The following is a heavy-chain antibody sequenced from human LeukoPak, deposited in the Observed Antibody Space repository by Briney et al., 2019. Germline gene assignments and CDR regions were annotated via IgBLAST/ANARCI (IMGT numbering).Heavy chain of an antibody. D-gene: IGHD4-17*01. V-gene: IGHV4-59*12. Sequence: PETLSLTCTLPGGSISSYYWSWIRQPPGKGLEWIGYIYYTGSTNYNPSLKSRVTISVDTSKNQFSLKLSSVTAADTAVYYCARGHHYGRGLWDYCGYMDVWGKGTTVTVSS. J-gene: IGHJ6*03. CDR3: ARGHHYGRGLWDYCGYMDV. CDR2: IYYTGST. CDR1: GGSISSYY.